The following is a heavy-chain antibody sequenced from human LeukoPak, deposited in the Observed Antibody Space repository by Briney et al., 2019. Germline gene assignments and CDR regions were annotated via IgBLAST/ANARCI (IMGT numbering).Heavy chain of an antibody. V-gene: IGHV4-39*01. CDR3: ARRRGYDYVWFDP. J-gene: IGHJ5*02. D-gene: IGHD5-12*01. CDR1: GGSISSTSYY. CDR2: THHSGRT. Sequence: SETLSLTCTVSGGSISSTSYYFWSWIRQPPGKGLEWVGSTHHSGRTSYNPSLKSRVTIFVDTSKNQFSLKVSSVTAADTAVYFCARRRGYDYVWFDPWGQGTLVTVSS.